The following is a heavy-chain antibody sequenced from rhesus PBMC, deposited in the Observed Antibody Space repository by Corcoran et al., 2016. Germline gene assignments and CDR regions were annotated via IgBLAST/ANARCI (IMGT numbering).Heavy chain of an antibody. CDR2: IYIMSDST. Sequence: QVQLQESGPGMVKPSETLSLPCAVSGGSISSGYYYWTWIRHSPGKGLEWIVGIYIMSDSTTSNPSLKSRVIISQDASENQFSRRLNSVTAADTAVYFCARNLGYWGQGVLVTVSS. J-gene: IGHJ4*01. CDR3: ARNLGY. CDR1: GGSISSGYYY. V-gene: IGHV4S12*01.